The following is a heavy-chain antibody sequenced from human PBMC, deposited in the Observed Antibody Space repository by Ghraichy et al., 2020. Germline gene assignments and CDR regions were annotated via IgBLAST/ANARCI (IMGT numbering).Heavy chain of an antibody. V-gene: IGHV3-23*01. D-gene: IGHD3-3*01. Sequence: GESLNISCAASGFTFSSYAMSWVRQAPGKGLEWVSAISGRGGSTYYADSVKGRFTISRDNSKNTLYLQMNSLRAEDTAVYYCAKDFLSAFETPPGPPIFGVVYGMDVWGQGTTVTVSS. CDR3: AKDFLSAFETPPGPPIFGVVYGMDV. J-gene: IGHJ6*02. CDR2: ISGRGGST. CDR1: GFTFSSYA.